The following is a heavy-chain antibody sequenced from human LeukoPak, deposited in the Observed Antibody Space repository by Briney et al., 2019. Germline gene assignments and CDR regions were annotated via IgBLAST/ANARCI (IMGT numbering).Heavy chain of an antibody. Sequence: PSETLSLTCTVSGGSIGSNSYYWGWIRQPPGKGLEWIGNIYYGGSTYYDSSLKSRVTISVDTSRTQFSLNLSSVTAADTAVYYCVSLIGPNTFDFWGRGTFVTVSS. CDR3: VSLIGPNTFDF. J-gene: IGHJ3*01. CDR2: IYYGGST. CDR1: GGSIGSNSYY. D-gene: IGHD3-16*01. V-gene: IGHV4-39*01.